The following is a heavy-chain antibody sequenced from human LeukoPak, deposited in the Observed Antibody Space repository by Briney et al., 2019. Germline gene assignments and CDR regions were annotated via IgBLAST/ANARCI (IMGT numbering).Heavy chain of an antibody. D-gene: IGHD1-26*01. V-gene: IGHV3-21*01. Sequence: GGSLRLSCEASGFTFSTYNMNWVRQAPGKGLEWVSSVTSSSTYIYYADSVKGRFTISRDNAKNSLYLQMNRLRDEDTAVYYCARDPYSGSYGDYYYYYMDVWGKGTTVTISS. CDR1: GFTFSTYN. J-gene: IGHJ6*03. CDR2: VTSSSTYI. CDR3: ARDPYSGSYGDYYYYYMDV.